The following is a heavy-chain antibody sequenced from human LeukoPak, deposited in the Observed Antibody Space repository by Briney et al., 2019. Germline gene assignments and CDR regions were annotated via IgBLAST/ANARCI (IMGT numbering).Heavy chain of an antibody. CDR1: GFTFSNAW. J-gene: IGHJ4*02. Sequence: GGSLRLSCAASGFTFSNAWMSWVRQAPGKGLEWVGRIKSKTDGGTTDYAAPVKGRFTISRDDSKNTLYLQMNSLKTEDTAVYYCTTGYLYDYVWGSYRYDYWGQGTLVTVSS. CDR3: TTGYLYDYVWGSYRYDY. V-gene: IGHV3-15*01. CDR2: IKSKTDGGTT. D-gene: IGHD3-16*02.